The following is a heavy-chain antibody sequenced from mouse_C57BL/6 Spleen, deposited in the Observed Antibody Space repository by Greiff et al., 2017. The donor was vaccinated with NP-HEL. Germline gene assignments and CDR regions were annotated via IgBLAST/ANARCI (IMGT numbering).Heavy chain of an antibody. CDR2: IYIGNGYT. J-gene: IGHJ1*03. CDR1: GYTFTSYG. Sequence: DVKLQESGAELVRPGSSVKMSCKTSGYTFTSYGINWVKQRPGQGLEWIGYIYIGNGYTEYNEKFKGKATLTSDTSSSTAYMQLSSLTSEDSAIYFCARNGYGSSPHWYFDVWGTGTTVTVSS. V-gene: IGHV1-58*01. D-gene: IGHD1-1*01. CDR3: ARNGYGSSPHWYFDV.